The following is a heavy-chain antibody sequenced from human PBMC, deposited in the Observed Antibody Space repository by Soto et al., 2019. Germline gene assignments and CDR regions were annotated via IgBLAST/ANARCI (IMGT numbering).Heavy chain of an antibody. Sequence: EVQLVESGGGLVQPGGSLRLSCAASGFTFSSYWMTWVRQTPGTGLEWVANIKPDGSDTHHVDSVRGRFTISRDNADNSLYLQMNSLRAEDTAVYYCARHIDWSFDYWGQGTLVTVSS. CDR1: GFTFSSYW. CDR3: ARHIDWSFDY. J-gene: IGHJ4*02. CDR2: IKPDGSDT. D-gene: IGHD3-9*01. V-gene: IGHV3-7*01.